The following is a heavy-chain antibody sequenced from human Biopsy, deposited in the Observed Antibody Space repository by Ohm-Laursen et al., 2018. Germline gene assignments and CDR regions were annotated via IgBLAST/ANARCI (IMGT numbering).Heavy chain of an antibody. CDR2: PFTSGTT. V-gene: IGHV4-4*07. J-gene: IGHJ4*02. Sequence: SETLSLTCPVSGGSINSYYWSWMRQPAGKGLEWIGRPFTSGTTNYSPSLNNRVTMSVDTSKDQFSLRLTSVTAADTAVYYCVRGGSGSFPFDYWGPGTLVTVSS. CDR1: GGSINSYY. CDR3: VRGGSGSFPFDY. D-gene: IGHD3-10*01.